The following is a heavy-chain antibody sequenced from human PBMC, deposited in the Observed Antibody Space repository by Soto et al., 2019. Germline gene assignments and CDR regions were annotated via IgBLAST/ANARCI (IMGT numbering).Heavy chain of an antibody. CDR1: GFTFSSYD. V-gene: IGHV3-13*01. D-gene: IGHD3-22*01. CDR2: IGTAGDT. CDR3: AKDRSSGYYTAFDI. Sequence: PGGSLRLSCAASGFTFSSYDMHWVRQATGKGLEWVSAIGTAGDTYYPGSVKGRFTISRDNSKNTLYLQMNSLRAEDTAVYYCAKDRSSGYYTAFDIWGQGTMVTVS. J-gene: IGHJ3*02.